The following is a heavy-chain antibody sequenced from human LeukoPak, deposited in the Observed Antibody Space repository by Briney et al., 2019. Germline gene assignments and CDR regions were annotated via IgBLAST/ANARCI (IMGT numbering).Heavy chain of an antibody. CDR1: DFTVSTNY. V-gene: IGHV3-15*07. D-gene: IGHD5-12*01. CDR3: TTAYDYDAFDI. Sequence: PGGSLRLSCAASDFTVSTNYMTWVRQAPGKGLEWVGRIKSKTDGGTTDYAAPVKGRFTISRDDSKNTLYLQMNSLKTEDTSVYYCTTAYDYDAFDIWGQGTMVTVSS. J-gene: IGHJ3*02. CDR2: IKSKTDGGTT.